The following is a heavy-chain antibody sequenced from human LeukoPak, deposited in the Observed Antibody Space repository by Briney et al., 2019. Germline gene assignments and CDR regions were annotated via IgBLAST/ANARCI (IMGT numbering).Heavy chain of an antibody. D-gene: IGHD6-13*01. Sequence: SETLSLTCTVSGGSISSSSYYWGWIRQPPGKGLEWIGSIYYSGSTYYNPSLKSRVTISVDTSKNQFSLKLSSVTAADTAVYYCARRISSSWYESDAFDIWGQGTMVTVSS. CDR2: IYYSGST. J-gene: IGHJ3*02. V-gene: IGHV4-39*07. CDR3: ARRISSSWYESDAFDI. CDR1: GGSISSSSYY.